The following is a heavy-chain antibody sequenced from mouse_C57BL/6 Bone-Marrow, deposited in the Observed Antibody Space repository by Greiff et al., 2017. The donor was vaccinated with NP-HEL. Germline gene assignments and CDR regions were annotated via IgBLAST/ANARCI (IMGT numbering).Heavy chain of an antibody. CDR1: GFNIKNTY. CDR2: IDPANGNT. V-gene: IGHV14-3*01. CDR3: ARSPITTVVATIDY. D-gene: IGHD1-1*01. Sequence: VQLKESVAELVRPGASVKLSCTASGFNIKNTYMHWVKQRPEQGLEWIGRIDPANGNTKYAPKFQGKATITADTSSNTAYLQLSSLTSEDTAIYYCARSPITTVVATIDYWGQGTTLTVSS. J-gene: IGHJ2*01.